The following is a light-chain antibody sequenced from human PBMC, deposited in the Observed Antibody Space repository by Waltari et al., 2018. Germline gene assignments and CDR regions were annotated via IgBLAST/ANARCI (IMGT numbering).Light chain of an antibody. CDR3: SSYTSSSTYV. V-gene: IGLV2-14*01. J-gene: IGLJ1*01. CDR2: DVS. Sequence: QSALPQPASVSGSPGQSLPLSCTGTSSDIGAYNYSSWYQTNPGKAPKVMIYDVSNRPPGVSSRFSGSKSGNTASLTISGLQAEDEADYYCSSYTSSSTYVFGSGTMVTVL. CDR1: SSDIGAYNY.